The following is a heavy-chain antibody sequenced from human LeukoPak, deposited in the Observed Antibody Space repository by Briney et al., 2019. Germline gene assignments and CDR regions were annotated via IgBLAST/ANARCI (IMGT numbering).Heavy chain of an antibody. CDR1: GGTFSSYA. D-gene: IGHD6-6*01. J-gene: IGHJ4*02. CDR3: ARDRIGQLGYFDY. V-gene: IGHV1-69*05. Sequence: SVKVSCKASGGTFSSYAISWVRQAPGQGLEWMGGIIPIFGTANYARKFQGRVTITTDESTSTAYMELSSLRSEDTAVYYCARDRIGQLGYFDYWGQGTLVTVSS. CDR2: IIPIFGTA.